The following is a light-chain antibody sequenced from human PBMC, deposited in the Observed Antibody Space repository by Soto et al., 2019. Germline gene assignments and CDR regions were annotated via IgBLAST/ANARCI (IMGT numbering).Light chain of an antibody. Sequence: EIGLTQSPGTLSLSPGERATLSCRASQSVSSSYLAWYQQKPGQAPRLLIYGASSRANGIPDRFSGSGSGTDFTLTLSSLEPEDFVVYSCQHYGRSPRTCGQGTKVEIK. CDR1: QSVSSSY. CDR2: GAS. J-gene: IGKJ1*01. CDR3: QHYGRSPRT. V-gene: IGKV3-20*01.